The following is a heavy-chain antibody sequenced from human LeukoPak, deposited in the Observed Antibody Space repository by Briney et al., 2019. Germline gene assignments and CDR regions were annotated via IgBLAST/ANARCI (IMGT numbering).Heavy chain of an antibody. CDR3: VKDQSGSGSW. D-gene: IGHD3-10*01. J-gene: IGHJ4*02. CDR1: GFAFSTYV. Sequence: PGGPLRLSCSASGFAFSTYVMHWVRQAPGKRLQYVSSISSDGGSTYYADSVKGRFTISRDNSKNTLYLQVNTLRPEDTAVYYCVKDQSGSGSWWGQGTLVTVSS. V-gene: IGHV3-64D*06. CDR2: ISSDGGST.